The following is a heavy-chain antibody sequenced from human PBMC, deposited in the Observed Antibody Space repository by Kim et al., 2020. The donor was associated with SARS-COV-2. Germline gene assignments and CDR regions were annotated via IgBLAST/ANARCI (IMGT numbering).Heavy chain of an antibody. V-gene: IGHV4-39*01. J-gene: IGHJ5*02. D-gene: IGHD4-17*01. CDR3: ARLGAWMTTVVTNWFDP. Sequence: SETLSLTCTVSGGSISSSSYYWGWIRQPPGKGLEWIGSIYYSGSTYYNPSLKSRVTISVDTSKNQFSLKLSSVTAADTAVYYCARLGAWMTTVVTNWFDPWGQGTLVTVSS. CDR1: GGSISSSSYY. CDR2: IYYSGST.